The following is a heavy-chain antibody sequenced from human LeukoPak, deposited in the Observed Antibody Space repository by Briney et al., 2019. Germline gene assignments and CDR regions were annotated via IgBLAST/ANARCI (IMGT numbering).Heavy chain of an antibody. CDR2: ISSDGTNT. V-gene: IGHV3-74*01. CDR3: TRGPPDGSGNYYPGDF. J-gene: IGHJ4*02. CDR1: GFTFSSHW. D-gene: IGHD3-10*01. Sequence: PPGGSLRLSCAASGFTFSSHWMHWVRQAPGKGLVWVSRISSDGTNTNYADSVKGRFTISRDNAKNTLYLQMNSLRVEDTAVYYCTRGPPDGSGNYYPGDFWGQGTLVTVSS.